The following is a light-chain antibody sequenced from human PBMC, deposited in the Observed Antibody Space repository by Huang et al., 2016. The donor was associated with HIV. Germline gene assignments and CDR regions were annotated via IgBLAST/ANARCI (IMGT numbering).Light chain of an antibody. J-gene: IGKJ2*01. Sequence: DIQVTQSPSSLSASVGDRVTVTYRTSRGISDSLVWYQQNPGRAPKLLVYSSSRLESGVPARFSGSGAGTDFTLTINNLQPEDFATYYCQQYYGTPYTFGQGTKVEIK. V-gene: IGKV1-NL1*01. CDR2: SSS. CDR3: QQYYGTPYT. CDR1: RGISDS.